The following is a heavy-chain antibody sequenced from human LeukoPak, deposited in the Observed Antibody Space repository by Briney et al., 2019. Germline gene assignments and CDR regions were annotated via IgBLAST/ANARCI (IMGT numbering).Heavy chain of an antibody. CDR1: RFTVSTNY. V-gene: IGHV3-53*01. CDR2: IYKAGDP. D-gene: IGHD3-22*01. CDR3: ARGLIYYDSRGHYLAERPYFDY. Sequence: GGSLRLSCAVSRFTVSTNYMTWVRQAPGKGLEWVSVIYKAGDPYNADSVKGRFSISRDNRKNMLYLQMNSLRAEDTAVYYCARGLIYYDSRGHYLAERPYFDYWGQGTLVTVSS. J-gene: IGHJ4*02.